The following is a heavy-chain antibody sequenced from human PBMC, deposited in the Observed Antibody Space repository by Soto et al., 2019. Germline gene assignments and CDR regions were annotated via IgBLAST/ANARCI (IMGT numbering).Heavy chain of an antibody. CDR1: GFTFSSYG. V-gene: IGHV3-30*18. J-gene: IGHJ4*02. CDR3: AKSRLLWFGELRPLDY. CDR2: MSYDGSNK. D-gene: IGHD3-10*01. Sequence: QVQLVESGGGVVQPGRSLRLSCAASGFTFSSYGMHWVRQAPGKGLEWVAVMSYDGSNKYYADSVKGRFTISRDNSKNTLDLQMNSLRAEDTAVYYCAKSRLLWFGELRPLDYWGQGTLVTVSS.